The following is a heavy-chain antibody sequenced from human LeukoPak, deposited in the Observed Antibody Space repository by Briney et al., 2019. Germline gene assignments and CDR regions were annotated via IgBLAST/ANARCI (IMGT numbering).Heavy chain of an antibody. CDR1: GFTFSSYW. J-gene: IGHJ5*02. CDR3: ARKLGHCSSTSCYGVNWFDP. V-gene: IGHV3-7*03. D-gene: IGHD2-2*03. Sequence: GGSLRLYCAASGFTFSSYWMSWLRQAPGKGLEWVANIKQDGSEKYYVDSVKGRFTISRDNAKNSLYLQMNSLRAEDTAVYYCARKLGHCSSTSCYGVNWFDPWGQGTLVTVSS. CDR2: IKQDGSEK.